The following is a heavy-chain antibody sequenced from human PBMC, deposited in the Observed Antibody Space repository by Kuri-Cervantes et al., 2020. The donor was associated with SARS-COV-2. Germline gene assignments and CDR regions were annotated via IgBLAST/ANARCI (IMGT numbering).Heavy chain of an antibody. Sequence: GGSLRLSCAASGFTFSDYYMSWIRQAPGKGLEWVSYISSSGSTIYYADSVKGRFTISRDNAKSSLYLQMNSLRAEDTAVYYCARDRGPALYYDFWSGPFDYWGQGTLVTVSS. CDR2: ISSSGSTI. CDR1: GFTFSDYY. J-gene: IGHJ4*02. D-gene: IGHD3-3*01. V-gene: IGHV3-11*04. CDR3: ARDRGPALYYDFWSGPFDY.